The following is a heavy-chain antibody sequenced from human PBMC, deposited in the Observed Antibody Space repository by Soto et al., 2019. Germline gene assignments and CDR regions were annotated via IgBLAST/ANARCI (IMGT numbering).Heavy chain of an antibody. Sequence: QVQLQQWGAGLLKPSETLSLTCAVYGGSFSGYYWSWIRQPPGKGLEWIGEINHSGSTNYNPSLKSRVTISVDTSKTQFSLKLSSVTAADTAVYYCARTSSWYFDLWGRGTLVTVSS. CDR2: INHSGST. CDR1: GGSFSGYY. J-gene: IGHJ2*01. CDR3: ARTSSWYFDL. V-gene: IGHV4-34*01.